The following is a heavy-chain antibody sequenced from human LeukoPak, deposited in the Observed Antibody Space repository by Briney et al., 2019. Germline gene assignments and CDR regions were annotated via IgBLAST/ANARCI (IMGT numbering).Heavy chain of an antibody. CDR2: IYYSGTT. Sequence: SETLSLTCTVSGGSISSGGYYWSWIRQPPGKGLEWIAYIYYSGTTNYNPSLKSRATISIDTSNNQFSLKLTSVTAADTAVYYCARDPGSSWYDYWGRGTLVTVSS. V-gene: IGHV4-61*08. CDR1: GGSISSGGYY. CDR3: ARDPGSSWYDY. D-gene: IGHD6-13*01. J-gene: IGHJ4*02.